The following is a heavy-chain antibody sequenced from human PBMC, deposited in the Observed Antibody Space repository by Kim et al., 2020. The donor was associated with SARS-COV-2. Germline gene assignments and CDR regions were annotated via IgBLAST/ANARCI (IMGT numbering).Heavy chain of an antibody. D-gene: IGHD6-13*01. J-gene: IGHJ4*02. CDR3: ARAINIAAAGIFFDY. Sequence: SETLSLTCAVYGGSFSGYYWSWIRQPPGKGLEWIGEINHSGSTNYNPSLKSRVTISVDTSKNQFSLKLSSVTAADTAVYYCARAINIAAAGIFFDYWGQGTLITVSS. CDR1: GGSFSGYY. V-gene: IGHV4-34*01. CDR2: INHSGST.